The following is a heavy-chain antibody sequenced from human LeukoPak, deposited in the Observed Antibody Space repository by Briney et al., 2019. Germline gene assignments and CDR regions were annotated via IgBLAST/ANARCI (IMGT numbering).Heavy chain of an antibody. CDR3: ARDSGNVLRYFDWLSPERFGMDV. D-gene: IGHD3-9*01. CDR2: INPNSGGT. Sequence: ASVKVSRKASGYTFTGYYMHWVRQAPGQGLEWMGWINPNSGGTNYAQKSQGWVTMTRDTSISTAYMELSRLRSDDTAVYYCARDSGNVLRYFDWLSPERFGMDVWGQGTTVTVSS. J-gene: IGHJ6*02. CDR1: GYTFTGYY. V-gene: IGHV1-2*04.